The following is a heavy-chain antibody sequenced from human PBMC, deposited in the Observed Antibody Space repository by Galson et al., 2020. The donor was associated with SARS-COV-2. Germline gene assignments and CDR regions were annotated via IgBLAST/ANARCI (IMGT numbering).Heavy chain of an antibody. D-gene: IGHD6-25*01. J-gene: IGHJ6*02. Sequence: GESLKIYCAASGFTFSSYNMNWVRQAPAKRLETVSSISSSSNYIYYADSVKRRFTISRDNAKNSLYLQMNSLRAEDTAVYYCARDLYSSGFFGMTPYGMDVWGQGTTVTVSS. CDR2: ISSSSNYI. V-gene: IGHV3-21*01. CDR3: ARDLYSSGFFGMTPYGMDV. CDR1: GFTFSSYN.